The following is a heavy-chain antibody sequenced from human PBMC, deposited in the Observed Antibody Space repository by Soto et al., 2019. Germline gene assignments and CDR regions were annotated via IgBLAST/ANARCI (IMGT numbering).Heavy chain of an antibody. CDR1: GASINSGCYY. J-gene: IGHJ4*02. D-gene: IGHD6-13*01. Sequence: SETLSLTGTVSGASINSGCYYWSWVRQLPGKGLEWIGYVYFSGSTYYNPSLESRVTISLDTSQNQFSLKLSSVTAADTAVYHCAPGIAWEVLLAYLGQGTLVTAPQ. CDR2: VYFSGST. CDR3: APGIAWEVLLAY. V-gene: IGHV4-31*03.